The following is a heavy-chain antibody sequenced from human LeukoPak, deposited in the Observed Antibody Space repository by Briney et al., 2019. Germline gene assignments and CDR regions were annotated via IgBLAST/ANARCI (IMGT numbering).Heavy chain of an antibody. J-gene: IGHJ6*03. Sequence: HPGGSLRLSCAASGSTFSSYEMNWVRQAPGKGLEWVSYISSSGSTIYYADSVKGRFTISRDNAKNSLYLQMNSLRAEDTAVYYCARAPYTIFGAMDVWGKGTTVTVSS. D-gene: IGHD3-3*01. CDR3: ARAPYTIFGAMDV. V-gene: IGHV3-48*03. CDR2: ISSSGSTI. CDR1: GSTFSSYE.